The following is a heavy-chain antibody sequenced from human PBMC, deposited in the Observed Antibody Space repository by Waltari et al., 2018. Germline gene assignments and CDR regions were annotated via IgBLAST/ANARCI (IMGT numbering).Heavy chain of an antibody. D-gene: IGHD2-2*01. J-gene: IGHJ5*02. CDR2: ISGSGGST. Sequence: EVQLVESGGGLVQPGGSLRLSCAASGFTFSSYAMRWVRQAPGKGLEWVSAISGSGGSTYYADSVKGRFTISRDNSKNTLYLQMNSLRAEDTAVYYCAKDLTQQPPDIVVVPAAMGWFDPWGQGTLVTVSS. CDR1: GFTFSSYA. CDR3: AKDLTQQPPDIVVVPAAMGWFDP. V-gene: IGHV3-23*04.